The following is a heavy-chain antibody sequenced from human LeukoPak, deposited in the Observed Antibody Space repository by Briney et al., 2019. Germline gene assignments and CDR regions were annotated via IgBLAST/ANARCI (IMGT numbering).Heavy chain of an antibody. V-gene: IGHV4-34*01. CDR2: IDHSGST. Sequence: PSETLSLTCAVYGGSFSGYYWNWIRQPPGKGLEWIGEIDHSGSTNYNPSLKSRVTISVDTSKNQFSLKLSSVTAADTAVYYCARGGNAFDIWGQGTMVTVSS. CDR3: ARGGNAFDI. J-gene: IGHJ3*02. CDR1: GGSFSGYY.